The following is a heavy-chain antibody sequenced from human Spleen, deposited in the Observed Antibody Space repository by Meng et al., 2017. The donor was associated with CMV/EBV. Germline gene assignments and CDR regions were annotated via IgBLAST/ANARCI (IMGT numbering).Heavy chain of an antibody. J-gene: IGHJ4*02. Sequence: SETLSLTCAVYGGSFSGYYWSWIRQHPGKGLEWIGHIYYRGNTYYNPSLKSRVTMSADTSGNHFSLKLSSVTAADTAVYYCARALVRGISFDYWGRGTLVTVSS. D-gene: IGHD3-10*01. CDR2: IYYRGNT. CDR3: ARALVRGISFDY. CDR1: GGSFSGYY. V-gene: IGHV4-31*11.